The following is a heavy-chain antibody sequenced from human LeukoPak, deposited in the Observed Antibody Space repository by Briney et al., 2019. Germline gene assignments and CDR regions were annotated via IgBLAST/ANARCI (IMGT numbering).Heavy chain of an antibody. V-gene: IGHV3-15*01. J-gene: IGHJ4*02. Sequence: GGSLRLSCAASGFTFSNAWMSWVRQAPGKGLEWVGRIKSKTDGGTTDYAAPVKGRFTISRDDSKNTLYLQMNSLRTEDTAVYYCTTDGGCLTCPSRTYYYGSGSWGQGTLVTVSS. D-gene: IGHD3-10*01. CDR3: TTDGGCLTCPSRTYYYGSGS. CDR1: GFTFSNAW. CDR2: IKSKTDGGTT.